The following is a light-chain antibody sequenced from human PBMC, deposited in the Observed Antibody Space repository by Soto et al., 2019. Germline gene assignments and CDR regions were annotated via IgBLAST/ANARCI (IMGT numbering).Light chain of an antibody. CDR2: EVT. V-gene: IGLV2-14*01. J-gene: IGLJ1*01. Sequence: QSVLTQPPSASGTPGQRVTISCSGSSSNIGTNYVYWYQQHPGKAPKLVISEVTNRPSGVSNRFSGSKSGNTASLTISGLQTEDAADYYCCSYTITSTPFVFGTGTKVTV. CDR3: CSYTITSTPFV. CDR1: SSNIGTNY.